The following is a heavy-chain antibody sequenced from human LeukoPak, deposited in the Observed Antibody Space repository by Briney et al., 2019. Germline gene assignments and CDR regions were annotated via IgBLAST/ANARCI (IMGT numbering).Heavy chain of an antibody. D-gene: IGHD2-15*01. CDR1: GGSISSYY. V-gene: IGHV4-59*01. CDR2: IYYSGST. CDR3: ARGLGYCSGGSCYSGDLDY. Sequence: SSETLSLTCTVSGGSISSYYWSWIRQPPGKGLEWIGYIYYSGSTNYNPSLKSRVTISVDTSKNQFSLKLSSVTAADTAVYYCARGLGYCSGGSCYSGDLDYWGQGTLVTVSS. J-gene: IGHJ4*02.